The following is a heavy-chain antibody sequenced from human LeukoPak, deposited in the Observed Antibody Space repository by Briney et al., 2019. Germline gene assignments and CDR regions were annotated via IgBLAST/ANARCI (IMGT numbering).Heavy chain of an antibody. Sequence: GESLRLSCAASGFTVSTNFMSWVRQAPGKGLEWVSLIYSGGNTYYADSVKGRFTISRDNSKNTLYLQMNSLRAEDTAVYYCESLSSGYSSPFDYWGQGTLVTVSS. CDR1: GFTVSTNF. D-gene: IGHD3-22*01. CDR2: IYSGGNT. J-gene: IGHJ4*02. CDR3: ESLSSGYSSPFDY. V-gene: IGHV3-53*01.